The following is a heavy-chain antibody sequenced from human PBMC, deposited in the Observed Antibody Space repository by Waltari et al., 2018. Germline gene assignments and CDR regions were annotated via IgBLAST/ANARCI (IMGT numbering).Heavy chain of an antibody. Sequence: QLQLQESGPGLVKPSETLSLTCTVSGGSISSSSYYWGWIRQPPGKGLEWIGSIYYSGSTYDHPFLKSRVTISEDTSKNQFSPKLSSVTAADTAVYDCAGVCRSFRLVEKYYYYYGMDVWGQGTTVTVSS. D-gene: IGHD6-19*01. CDR1: GGSISSSSYY. J-gene: IGHJ6*02. V-gene: IGHV4-39*01. CDR2: IYYSGST. CDR3: AGVCRSFRLVEKYYYYYGMDV.